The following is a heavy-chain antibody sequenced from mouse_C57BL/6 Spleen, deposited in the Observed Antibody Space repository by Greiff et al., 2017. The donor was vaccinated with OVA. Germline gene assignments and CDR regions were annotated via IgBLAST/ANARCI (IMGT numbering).Heavy chain of an antibody. CDR1: GYTFTSYW. Sequence: QVQLQQPGTELVKPGASVKLSCKASGYTFTSYWMHWVKQRPGQGLEWIGNINPGNGGTNYNEKFKSKATLTVDKSSSTAYMQLSSLTSEDSAVYYCARRAITTVVAPYFDYWGQGTTLTVSS. D-gene: IGHD1-1*01. CDR2: INPGNGGT. J-gene: IGHJ2*01. CDR3: ARRAITTVVAPYFDY. V-gene: IGHV1-53*01.